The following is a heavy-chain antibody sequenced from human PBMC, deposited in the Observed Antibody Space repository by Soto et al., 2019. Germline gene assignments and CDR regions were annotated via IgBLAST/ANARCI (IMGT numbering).Heavy chain of an antibody. D-gene: IGHD6-6*01. V-gene: IGHV4-34*01. CDR1: GGSFSGYY. CDR2: INHSGST. J-gene: IGHJ5*02. CDR3: ARGPVAARPGWFDP. Sequence: NPSETLSLTCAVYGGSFSGYYWSWIRQPPGKGLEWIGEINHSGSTNYNPSLKSRGTISVDTSKNQFSLKLSSVTAADTAVYYCARGPVAARPGWFDPWGQGTLVTVSS.